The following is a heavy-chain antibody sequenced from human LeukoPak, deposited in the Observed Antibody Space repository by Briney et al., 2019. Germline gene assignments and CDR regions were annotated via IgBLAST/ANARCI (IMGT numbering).Heavy chain of an antibody. Sequence: GSLRLSCAASGFTFSSYSMNWVRRAPGKGLEWVSFISSSSSTIYYADSAKGRFTISRDNAKNTLYLQMNSLRAEDTAVYYCARDRDTVTNSPPFVAYWGQGTLVTVSS. CDR3: ARDRDTVTNSPPFVAY. CDR2: ISSSSSTI. V-gene: IGHV3-48*04. D-gene: IGHD4-17*01. CDR1: GFTFSSYS. J-gene: IGHJ4*02.